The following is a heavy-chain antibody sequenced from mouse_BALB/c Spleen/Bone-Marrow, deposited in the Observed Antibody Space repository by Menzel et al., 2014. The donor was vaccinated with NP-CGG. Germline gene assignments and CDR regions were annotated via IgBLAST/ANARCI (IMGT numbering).Heavy chain of an antibody. D-gene: IGHD3-3*01. V-gene: IGHV1-15*01. CDR3: TRGWDAMDY. Sequence: VQLVESGAELVRPGASVKLSCKALGYAFTDYEIHWVKQTPEHGLEWIGAIHPGSGGTAYNQKFKGKATLTVDKSSNTGHMVLSSLTSEDSAVYYCTRGWDAMDYWGQGTSVTVSS. CDR2: IHPGSGGT. J-gene: IGHJ4*01. CDR1: GYAFTDYE.